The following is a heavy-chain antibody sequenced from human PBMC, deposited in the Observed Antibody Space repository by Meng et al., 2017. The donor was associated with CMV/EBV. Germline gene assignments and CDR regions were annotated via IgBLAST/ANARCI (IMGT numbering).Heavy chain of an antibody. CDR3: ARDGGYSSGWYPPQLSYYYYGMDV. V-gene: IGHV3-21*01. Sequence: GGSLRLSCAASGFTFSSYEMNWVRQAPGKGLEWVSSISSSSSYIYYADSVKGRFTISRDNAKNSLYLQMNSLRAEDTAVYYCARDGGYSSGWYPPQLSYYYYGMDVWGQGTTVTVSS. CDR2: ISSSSSYI. D-gene: IGHD6-19*01. CDR1: GFTFSSYE. J-gene: IGHJ6*02.